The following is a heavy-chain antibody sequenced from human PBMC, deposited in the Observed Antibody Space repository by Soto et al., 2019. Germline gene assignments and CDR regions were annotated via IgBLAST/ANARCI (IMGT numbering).Heavy chain of an antibody. CDR1: GFTVSNNH. CDR3: AGRLTTAASLDY. CDR2: VHGGGST. V-gene: IGHV3-53*01. D-gene: IGHD3-16*01. J-gene: IGHJ4*02. Sequence: VPLVESGGGLIQPGGPLRLSCAASGFTVSNNHMTWVRQAAGKGLELVSFVHGGGSTSYADSVKGRFTISRDNSKNTLYLQMDSLRAEDTAIYYCAGRLTTAASLDYWGRGTLVTVSS.